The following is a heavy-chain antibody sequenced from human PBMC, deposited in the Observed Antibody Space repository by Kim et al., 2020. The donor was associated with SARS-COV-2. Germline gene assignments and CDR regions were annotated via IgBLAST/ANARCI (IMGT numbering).Heavy chain of an antibody. CDR1: GFTFDDYA. CDR2: ISWNSGSI. V-gene: IGHV3-9*01. Sequence: GGSLRLSCAASGFTFDDYAMHWVRQAPGKGLEWVSGISWNSGSIGYADSVKGRFTISRDNAKNSLYLQMNSLRAEDTALYYCAKDIAAAGIGYCYYYYGMDVWGQGTTVTVSS. D-gene: IGHD6-13*01. CDR3: AKDIAAAGIGYCYYYYGMDV. J-gene: IGHJ6*02.